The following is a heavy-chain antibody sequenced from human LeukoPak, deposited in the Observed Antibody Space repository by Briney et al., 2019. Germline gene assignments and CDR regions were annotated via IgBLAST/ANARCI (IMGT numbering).Heavy chain of an antibody. J-gene: IGHJ2*01. V-gene: IGHV1-3*01. CDR1: GYTFTTYN. Sequence: ASVKVSCKASGYTFTTYNMHWVRQVPGQRLEWMGWINVGNGNTRYSQKFQDRVTITRDTSATTAYIELRSLKSEDTALYYCARDGAAAGIWYFDLWGRGTLVTVSS. CDR2: INVGNGNT. D-gene: IGHD6-13*01. CDR3: ARDGAAAGIWYFDL.